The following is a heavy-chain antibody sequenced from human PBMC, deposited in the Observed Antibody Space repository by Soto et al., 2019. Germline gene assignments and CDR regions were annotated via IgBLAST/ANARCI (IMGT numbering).Heavy chain of an antibody. CDR2: IYYSGST. D-gene: IGHD4-17*01. V-gene: IGHV4-59*01. Sequence: PSETLSLTCTVSGGSISSYYGSWIRQPPGKGLEWIGYIYYSGSTIYNPSLKSQVTISIDTSKNQFSLKLSSVTAANTAVYYCARHDYGDSDFDYWGQGTLVTVSS. CDR3: ARHDYGDSDFDY. J-gene: IGHJ4*02. CDR1: GGSISSYY.